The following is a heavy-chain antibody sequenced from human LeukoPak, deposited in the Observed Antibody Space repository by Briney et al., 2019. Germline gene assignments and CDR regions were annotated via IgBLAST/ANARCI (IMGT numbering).Heavy chain of an antibody. J-gene: IGHJ4*02. V-gene: IGHV3-66*04. D-gene: IGHD6-19*01. CDR2: MRGSGET. Sequence: PGGSLRLSCAVSGFSVSNYYMSWVRQAPGKGLEWVSLMRGSGETFYADSVKGRFTISRDNSKNTVSLQLNSLRAEDTAVYYCARLGSGWSFDFWGQGTLVAVSS. CDR1: GFSVSNYY. CDR3: ARLGSGWSFDF.